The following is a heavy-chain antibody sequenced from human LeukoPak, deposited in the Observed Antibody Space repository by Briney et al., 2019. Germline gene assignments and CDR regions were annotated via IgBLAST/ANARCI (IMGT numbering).Heavy chain of an antibody. CDR2: ISSSSSTI. J-gene: IGHJ4*02. D-gene: IGHD2-15*01. CDR1: GFTFSSYS. V-gene: IGHV3-48*04. Sequence: PGGSLRLSCAASGFTFSSYSMNWVRQAPGKGLEWVSYISSSSSTIYYADSEKGRFTISRDNAQNSLYLQMNSLRAEDTAVYYCARELCSGGSCYEAYWGQGTLVTVSS. CDR3: ARELCSGGSCYEAY.